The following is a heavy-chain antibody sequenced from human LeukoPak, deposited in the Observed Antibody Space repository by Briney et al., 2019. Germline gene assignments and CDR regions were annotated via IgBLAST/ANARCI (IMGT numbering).Heavy chain of an antibody. Sequence: GGSLRLSCAASGFTFSSYWMSWVRQAPGKGLEWVANINQVGSEKYYVDSVKGRFTISRDNAKNSLYLQMNSMRAEDTAVYYCARGPASVHYYYYYMDVWGKGTTVTVSS. CDR2: INQVGSEK. D-gene: IGHD2-15*01. J-gene: IGHJ6*03. CDR3: ARGPASVHYYYYYMDV. V-gene: IGHV3-7*01. CDR1: GFTFSSYW.